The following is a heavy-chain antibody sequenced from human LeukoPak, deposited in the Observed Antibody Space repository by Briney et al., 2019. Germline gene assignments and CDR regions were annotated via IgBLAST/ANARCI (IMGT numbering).Heavy chain of an antibody. Sequence: SETLSLTCTVSGDSISSSTYCWGWIRQPPGKGPEWIGSLCHSGSTYYNPSLKSRVTISVDTSKNQFSLKLSSVTAADTAVYYCARDLPYYDFWSGPSENAFDIWGQGTMVTVSS. V-gene: IGHV4-39*07. J-gene: IGHJ3*02. D-gene: IGHD3-3*01. CDR3: ARDLPYYDFWSGPSENAFDI. CDR1: GDSISSSTYC. CDR2: LCHSGST.